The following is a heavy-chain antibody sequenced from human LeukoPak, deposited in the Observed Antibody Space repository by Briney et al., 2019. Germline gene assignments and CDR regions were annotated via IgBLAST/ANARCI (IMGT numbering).Heavy chain of an antibody. J-gene: IGHJ4*02. D-gene: IGHD6-19*01. CDR2: IYYSGST. CDR3: ARGETYSSGLVDY. Sequence: SETLSLTCTVSGGSISSYYWSWIRQPPGKGLEWIGYIYYSGSTNYNPSLKSRVTISVDTSKNQFSLKLTSVNAADTAVYYCARGETYSSGLVDYWGQGTLVTVSS. CDR1: GGSISSYY. V-gene: IGHV4-59*01.